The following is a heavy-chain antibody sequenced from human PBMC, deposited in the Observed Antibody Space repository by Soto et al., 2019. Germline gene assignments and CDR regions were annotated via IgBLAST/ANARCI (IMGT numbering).Heavy chain of an antibody. V-gene: IGHV4-4*07. CDR3: ARVATASTKKRITPWYDFDY. Sequence: QVQLQESGPGLVKPSETLSLTCTVSGGSISSYYWSWIRQPAGKGLEWIGRIYTSGSTNYNPSLTSRVTLSVDTSKNQFSLKLSSVTPADTAVYYCARVATASTKKRITPWYDFDYWGQGTLVTVSS. CDR2: IYTSGST. CDR1: GGSISSYY. J-gene: IGHJ4*02. D-gene: IGHD3-10*01.